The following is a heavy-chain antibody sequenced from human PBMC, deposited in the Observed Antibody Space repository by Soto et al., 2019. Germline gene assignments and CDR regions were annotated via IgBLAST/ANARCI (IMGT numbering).Heavy chain of an antibody. Sequence: EVQLVESGGGLVQPGGSLRLSCAASGFTFSSYSMNWVRQAPGKGLEWVSYISSSSSTIYYADSVKGRFTISRDNAKNSLYLQMSSLRDEDTAVYYCARDLRHYYGSGSYYRNYYYGMDVWGQGTTVTVSS. V-gene: IGHV3-48*02. CDR3: ARDLRHYYGSGSYYRNYYYGMDV. CDR1: GFTFSSYS. J-gene: IGHJ6*02. CDR2: ISSSSSTI. D-gene: IGHD3-10*01.